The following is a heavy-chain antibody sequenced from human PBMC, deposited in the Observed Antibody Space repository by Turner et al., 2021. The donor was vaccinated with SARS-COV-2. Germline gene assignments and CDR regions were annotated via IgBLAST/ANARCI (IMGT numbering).Heavy chain of an antibody. V-gene: IGHV3-30*18. CDR3: AKRGGEYCSGGSCYSGYFDY. CDR1: GFTFSSYD. CDR2: RSYDGSNK. Sequence: QVQLVESGGGVVQPGRSLRLSCAAPGFTFSSYDMHWVRQGPGKGLEWVAVRSYDGSNKYDADSVKGRFTISRDNSKNTLYLQMNSLRAEDTAVYYGAKRGGEYCSGGSCYSGYFDYWGQGTLVTVSS. D-gene: IGHD2-15*01. J-gene: IGHJ4*02.